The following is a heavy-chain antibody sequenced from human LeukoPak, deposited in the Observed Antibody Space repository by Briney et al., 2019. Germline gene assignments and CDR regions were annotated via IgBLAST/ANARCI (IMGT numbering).Heavy chain of an antibody. CDR2: IIPILGIA. V-gene: IGHV1-69*04. CDR3: ASRGTRDFWSGCLDY. CDR1: GGTFSSYA. Sequence: SVKVSCKASGGTFSSYAISWVRQAPGQGLGWMGRIIPILGIANYAQKFQGRVTITADKSTSTAYMELSSLRSEDTAVYYCASRGTRDFWSGCLDYWGQGTLVTVSS. J-gene: IGHJ4*02. D-gene: IGHD3-3*01.